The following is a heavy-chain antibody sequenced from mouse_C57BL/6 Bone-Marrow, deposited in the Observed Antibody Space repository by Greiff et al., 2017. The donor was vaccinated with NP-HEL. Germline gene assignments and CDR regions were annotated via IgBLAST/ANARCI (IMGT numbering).Heavy chain of an antibody. V-gene: IGHV1-64*01. J-gene: IGHJ2*01. D-gene: IGHD1-1*01. CDR2: IHPNSGST. Sequence: QVQLQQPGAELVKPGASVKLSCKASGYTFTSYWMHWVKQRPGQGLEWIGIIHPNSGSTNYTEKFKSKATLTVDKSSSTAYMQLSSLTSEDSAVYYCAVITTVVGYWGQGTTLTVSS. CDR1: GYTFTSYW. CDR3: AVITTVVGY.